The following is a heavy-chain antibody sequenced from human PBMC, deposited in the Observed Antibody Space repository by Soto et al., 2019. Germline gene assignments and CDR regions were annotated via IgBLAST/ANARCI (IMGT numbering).Heavy chain of an antibody. Sequence: EWVAVISYNGSNKYYADSVNGRFTISRDNSKNTLSLQILTLSAEDTSVYYCANFFFFCYDTATNEIYF. V-gene: IGHV3-30*18. D-gene: IGHD3-3*01. CDR2: ISYNGSNK. CDR3: ANFFFFCYDTATNEIYF. J-gene: IGHJ4*01.